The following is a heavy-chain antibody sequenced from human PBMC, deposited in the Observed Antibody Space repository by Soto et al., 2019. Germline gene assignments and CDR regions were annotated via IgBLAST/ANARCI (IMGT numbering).Heavy chain of an antibody. J-gene: IGHJ4*02. D-gene: IGHD3-22*01. CDR3: ARVRDNYYDSSGYYPYYFDY. Sequence: QVQLVQSGAEVKKPGSSVKVSCKASGGTFSSYAISWVRQAPGQGLEWMGGIIPIFGTANYAQKFQGRVTITADESTSTADMELSSLRSEDTAVYYCARVRDNYYDSSGYYPYYFDYWGQGTLVTVSS. V-gene: IGHV1-69*01. CDR1: GGTFSSYA. CDR2: IIPIFGTA.